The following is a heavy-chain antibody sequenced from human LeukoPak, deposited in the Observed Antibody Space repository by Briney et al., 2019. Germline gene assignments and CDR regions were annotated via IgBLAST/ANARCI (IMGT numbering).Heavy chain of an antibody. V-gene: IGHV3-23*01. CDR1: GFTFSSYG. CDR2: ISGSGGRT. Sequence: GGSLRLSCAASGFTFSSYGMHWIRQAPGKGLEWVSVISGSGGRTYYADSVKGRFTISRDNSKNTLYLQMNSLGAEDTAVYYCAKDSREWELLMAYFQHWGQGALVTVSS. D-gene: IGHD1-26*01. CDR3: AKDSREWELLMAYFQH. J-gene: IGHJ1*01.